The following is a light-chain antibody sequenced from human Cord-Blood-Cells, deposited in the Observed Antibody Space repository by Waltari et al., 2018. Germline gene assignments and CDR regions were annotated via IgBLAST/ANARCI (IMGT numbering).Light chain of an antibody. V-gene: IGKV1-39*01. CDR3: QQSYSTPYT. CDR2: AAS. CDR1: QSISSY. Sequence: DIQITQSPSSRSASVGDRVPITCRASQSISSYLNWYQQKPGKAPKLLIYAASSLQSGVPSRFSGSGSGTDFTLTISSLQPEDFATYYCQQSYSTPYTFGQGTKLEIK. J-gene: IGKJ2*01.